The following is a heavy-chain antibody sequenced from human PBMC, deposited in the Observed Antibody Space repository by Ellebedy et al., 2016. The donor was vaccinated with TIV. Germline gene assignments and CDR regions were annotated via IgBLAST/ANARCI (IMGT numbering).Heavy chain of an antibody. V-gene: IGHV3-74*01. CDR3: ARDGEWELSSYYFDY. D-gene: IGHD1-26*01. CDR2: INSDGSST. J-gene: IGHJ4*02. CDR1: GFTFSSYW. Sequence: GESLKISCAASGFTFSSYWMHWVRQAPGKGLVWVSRINSDGSSTSYADSVKGRFTISRDNSKNTLYLQMNSLRAEDTAVYYCARDGEWELSSYYFDYWGQGTLVTVSS.